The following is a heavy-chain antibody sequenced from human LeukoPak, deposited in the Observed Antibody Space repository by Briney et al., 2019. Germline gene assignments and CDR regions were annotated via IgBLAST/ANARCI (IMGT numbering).Heavy chain of an antibody. CDR1: GFTFSSYA. V-gene: IGHV3-30-3*02. J-gene: IGHJ6*02. Sequence: GGSLRLSCAASGFTFSSYAMHWVRQAPGKGLEWVAVISYDGSNKYYADSVKGRFTISRDNSKNTLYLQMNSLRAEDTAAYYCAKPIESSSWYYYYGMDVWGQGTTVTVSS. CDR3: AKPIESSSWYYYYGMDV. D-gene: IGHD6-13*01. CDR2: ISYDGSNK.